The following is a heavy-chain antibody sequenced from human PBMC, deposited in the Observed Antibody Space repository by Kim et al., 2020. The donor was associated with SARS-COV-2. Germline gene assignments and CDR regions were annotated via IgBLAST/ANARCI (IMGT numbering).Heavy chain of an antibody. Sequence: ASVKVSCKASGYTFTGYYMHWVRQAPGQGLEWMGWINPNSGGTNYAQKFQGWVTMTRDTSISTAYMELSRLRSDDTAVYYCARGSPTRFYDSSGYLPPGFDYWGQGTLVTVSS. CDR2: INPNSGGT. J-gene: IGHJ4*02. CDR3: ARGSPTRFYDSSGYLPPGFDY. V-gene: IGHV1-2*04. CDR1: GYTFTGYY. D-gene: IGHD3-22*01.